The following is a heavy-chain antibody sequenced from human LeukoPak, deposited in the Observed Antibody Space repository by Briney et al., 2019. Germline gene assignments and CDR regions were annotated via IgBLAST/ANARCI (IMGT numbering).Heavy chain of an antibody. CDR1: GFTFSSYG. CDR3: AKGRGWEASYYYYYMDV. D-gene: IGHD1-26*01. Sequence: GGSLRLSCAASGFTFSSYGMHWVRQAPGKGLEWVAFIRYDGSNKHYTDSVKGRFTISRDNSKNTLYLQMNSLRAEDTAVYYCAKGRGWEASYYYYYMDVWGKGTTVTISS. CDR2: IRYDGSNK. V-gene: IGHV3-30*02. J-gene: IGHJ6*03.